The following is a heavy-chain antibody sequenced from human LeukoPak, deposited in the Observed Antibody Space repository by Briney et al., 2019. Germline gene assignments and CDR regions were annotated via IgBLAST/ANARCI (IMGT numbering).Heavy chain of an antibody. CDR2: ISGSSGTI. J-gene: IGHJ6*03. CDR1: GFSFSTYS. D-gene: IGHD2-21*01. Sequence: GGSLRLSCAASGFSFSTYSMNWVRQAPGKGLEWVSYISGSSGTIYYADSVKGRFAMSRDNAKNSLYLQMNSLRAEDTAVYYCARISDSIYMDVWGKGTTVTVSS. V-gene: IGHV3-48*01. CDR3: ARISDSIYMDV.